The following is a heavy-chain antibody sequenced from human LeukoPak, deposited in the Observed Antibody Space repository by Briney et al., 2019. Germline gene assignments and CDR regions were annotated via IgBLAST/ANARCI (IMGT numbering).Heavy chain of an antibody. CDR3: ARGSAKYFDWLLLLGNYYYGMDV. Sequence: SETLSLTCTVSGGSISSYYWSWIRQPPGKGPEWIGYIYYSGSTNYNPSLKSRVTISVDTSKNQFSLKLSSVTAADTAAYYCARGSAKYFDWLLLLGNYYYGMDVWGQGTTVTVSS. V-gene: IGHV4-59*01. CDR2: IYYSGST. J-gene: IGHJ6*02. D-gene: IGHD3-9*01. CDR1: GGSISSYY.